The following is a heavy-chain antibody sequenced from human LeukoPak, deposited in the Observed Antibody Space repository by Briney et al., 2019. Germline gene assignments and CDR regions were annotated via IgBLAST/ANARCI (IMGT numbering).Heavy chain of an antibody. CDR1: GYTFTGYY. D-gene: IGHD4-17*01. CDR3: AVDYGDYGDAFDI. Sequence: ASVKVSCKASGYTFTGYYMHWVRQAPGQGLEWMGWINPNSGGTNYAQKFQGRVTMTRDTSISTAYMELSRLRSDDTAVYYCAVDYGDYGDAFDIWGQGTMVTVSS. CDR2: INPNSGGT. J-gene: IGHJ3*02. V-gene: IGHV1-2*02.